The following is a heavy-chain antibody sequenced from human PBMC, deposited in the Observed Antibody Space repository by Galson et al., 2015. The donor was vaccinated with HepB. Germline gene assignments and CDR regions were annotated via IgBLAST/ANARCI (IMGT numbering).Heavy chain of an antibody. CDR1: GFIFGSYA. J-gene: IGHJ4*02. D-gene: IGHD3-22*01. Sequence: SLRLSCAASGFIFGSYAMNWVRQAPGKGLEWVAGISGSGGRIHYGDSVKGRFTISRDNSKNTLYLQMHSLTAEDTAVYYCAKVPTYFYETSGPDYWGQGTLVTVSS. CDR2: ISGSGGRI. CDR3: AKVPTYFYETSGPDY. V-gene: IGHV3-23*01.